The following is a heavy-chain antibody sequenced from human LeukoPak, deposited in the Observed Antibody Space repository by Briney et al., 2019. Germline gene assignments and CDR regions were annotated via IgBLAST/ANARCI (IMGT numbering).Heavy chain of an antibody. J-gene: IGHJ3*02. CDR3: ARDREQWLVRGGLDGFDI. V-gene: IGHV3-48*01. CDR2: ISDDKSTI. Sequence: GGSLRLSCAASGFTFSGYSMNWVRQAPGTGLEWVSYISDDKSTIYYADSVKGRFTISRDNAKNSLYLQMNSLRAEDTAVYYCARDREQWLVRGGLDGFDIWGQGTMVTVSS. D-gene: IGHD6-19*01. CDR1: GFTFSGYS.